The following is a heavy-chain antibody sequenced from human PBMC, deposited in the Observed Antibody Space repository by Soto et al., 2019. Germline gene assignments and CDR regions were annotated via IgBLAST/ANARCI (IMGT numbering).Heavy chain of an antibody. V-gene: IGHV3-23*01. CDR1: GFTFSSYA. CDR2: ITGRGDNT. Sequence: GGSLRLSCAASGFTFSSYAMSWVRQAPGKGLEWVSGITGRGDNTYYAGSVKGRFTISRDNSRNILYLQTNSLRAEDTAVYYCAKAFTTVTTGNWFDPWGQGTLVTVSS. CDR3: AKAFTTVTTGNWFDP. J-gene: IGHJ5*02. D-gene: IGHD4-17*01.